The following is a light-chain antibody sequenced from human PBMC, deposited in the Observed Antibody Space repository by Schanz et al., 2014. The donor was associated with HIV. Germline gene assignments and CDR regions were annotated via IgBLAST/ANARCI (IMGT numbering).Light chain of an antibody. CDR3: AAWDDGLSGRV. Sequence: QSVLTQPPSASGTPGQRVTISCSGSSSNIGSNTVNWYQQLPGTAPKLLIYSNNQRPSGVPDRFSGSKSGTSASLAISGLQSEDEADYYCAAWDDGLSGRVFGGGTKLTVL. CDR1: SSNIGSNT. V-gene: IGLV1-44*01. J-gene: IGLJ2*01. CDR2: SNN.